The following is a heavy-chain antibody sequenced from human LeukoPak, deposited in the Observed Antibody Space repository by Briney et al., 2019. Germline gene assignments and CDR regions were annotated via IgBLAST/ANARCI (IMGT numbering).Heavy chain of an antibody. V-gene: IGHV3-30*18. D-gene: IGHD4-23*01. CDR3: AKDMLRWPNQSYYGMDV. Sequence: GGSLRLSCAASGFTFSSYGMHWVRQAPGKGLEWVAVISYDGSNKYYADSVKGRFTISRDNSKNTLYLQMNSLRAEDTAVYYCAKDMLRWPNQSYYGMDVWGQGTTVTVSS. CDR2: ISYDGSNK. J-gene: IGHJ6*02. CDR1: GFTFSSYG.